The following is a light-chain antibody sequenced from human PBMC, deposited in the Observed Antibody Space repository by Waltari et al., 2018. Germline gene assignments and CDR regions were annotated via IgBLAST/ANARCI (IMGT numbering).Light chain of an antibody. CDR3: QQRGAWPLT. J-gene: IGKJ4*01. Sequence: EIVLTQSPAPLSLSPGERATLSCRASQSVSSYLAWYQQQSGQAPRLLIYDTSNRATGIPARFSGSGSGTDFTLTISSLESEDFAVYYCQQRGAWPLTFGGGTKVEIK. V-gene: IGKV3-11*01. CDR1: QSVSSY. CDR2: DTS.